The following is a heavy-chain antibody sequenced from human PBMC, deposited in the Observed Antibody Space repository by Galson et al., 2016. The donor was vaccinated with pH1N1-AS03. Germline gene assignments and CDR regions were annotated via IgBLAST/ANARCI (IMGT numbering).Heavy chain of an antibody. J-gene: IGHJ4*02. CDR2: IFWDGET. Sequence: PALVKPTQTLTLTCSFSGFSLSTGGVHVAWIRQPPGKALEWLALIFWDGETRYRPSLTSRLTITKDTSKNEVVLTMTNMDPVDTATYYCARSTHVNEGLDFWGQGTLVTVSP. CDR3: ARSTHVNEGLDF. V-gene: IGHV2-5*02. CDR1: GFSLSTGGVH. D-gene: IGHD2-8*01.